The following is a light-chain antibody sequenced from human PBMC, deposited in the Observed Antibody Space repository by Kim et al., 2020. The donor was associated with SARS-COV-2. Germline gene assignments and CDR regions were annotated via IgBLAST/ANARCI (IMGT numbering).Light chain of an antibody. Sequence: DIQMTQSPSTLSASVGDRVTITCRASQSVNNWLTWYQQKPGKAPKVLIYKASTLESGVPSRFSGSGSGTEFTLTISSLQPDDFATYYCQQYSTYSLTFGQGTKVDIK. V-gene: IGKV1-5*03. CDR3: QQYSTYSLT. CDR1: QSVNNW. J-gene: IGKJ1*01. CDR2: KAS.